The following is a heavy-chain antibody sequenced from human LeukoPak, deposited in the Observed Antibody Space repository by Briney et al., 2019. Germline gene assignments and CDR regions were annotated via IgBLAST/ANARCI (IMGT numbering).Heavy chain of an antibody. V-gene: IGHV3-48*01. CDR1: GFTFSSYS. D-gene: IGHD6-19*01. CDR2: ISSSSSTI. Sequence: PGGSLRLSCAASGFTFSSYSMNWVRQAPGKGLEWVSYISSSSSTIYYADSVKGRFTISRDNAKNSLYLQMNSLRAEDTAVYYCARAGYSSGWYPLSDWLDPWGQGTLVTVSS. CDR3: ARAGYSSGWYPLSDWLDP. J-gene: IGHJ5*02.